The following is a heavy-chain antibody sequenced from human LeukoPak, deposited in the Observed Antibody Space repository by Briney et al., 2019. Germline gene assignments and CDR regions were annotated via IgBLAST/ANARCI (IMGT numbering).Heavy chain of an antibody. CDR1: GFTFSSYS. Sequence: PGGSLRLSCAASGFTFSSYSMNWVRQAPGKGLEWVSRINSDGSSTSYADSVKGRFTISRDNAKNTLYLQMNSLRAEDTAVYYCAREGLVDTAMVSAFDIWGQGTMVTVSS. D-gene: IGHD5-18*01. CDR2: INSDGSST. V-gene: IGHV3-74*01. J-gene: IGHJ3*02. CDR3: AREGLVDTAMVSAFDI.